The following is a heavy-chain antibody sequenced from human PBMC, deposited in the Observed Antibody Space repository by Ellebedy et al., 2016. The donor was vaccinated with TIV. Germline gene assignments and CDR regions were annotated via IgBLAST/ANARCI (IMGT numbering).Heavy chain of an antibody. CDR1: GGTFSSYG. CDR3: ARVGHYYGGNPSYYFDY. Sequence: AASVKVSCKASGGTFSSYGISWVRQAPGQGLEWMGGIIPILGKANYAQKFQGRVTITADESTSTAYMELSSLRSEDTAVYYCARVGHYYGGNPSYYFDYWGQGTLVTVSS. CDR2: IIPILGKA. V-gene: IGHV1-69*10. J-gene: IGHJ4*02. D-gene: IGHD4-23*01.